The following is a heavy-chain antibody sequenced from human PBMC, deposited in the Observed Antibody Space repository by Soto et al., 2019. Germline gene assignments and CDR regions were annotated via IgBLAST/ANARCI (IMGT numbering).Heavy chain of an antibody. CDR1: GYTFTSYA. V-gene: IGHV1-3*01. Sequence: GASVKVSCKASGYTFTSYAMHWVRQAPGQRLEWMGWINAGNGNTKYSQKFQGRVTITRDTSASTAYMELSSLRSEDTAVYYCARGFHCSSTSCYAFDIWGHGTMVTVSS. D-gene: IGHD2-2*01. J-gene: IGHJ3*02. CDR3: ARGFHCSSTSCYAFDI. CDR2: INAGNGNT.